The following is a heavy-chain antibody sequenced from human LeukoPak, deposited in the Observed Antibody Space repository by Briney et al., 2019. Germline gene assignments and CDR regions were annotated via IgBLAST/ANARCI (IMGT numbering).Heavy chain of an antibody. D-gene: IGHD2-15*01. V-gene: IGHV1-69*04. J-gene: IGHJ4*02. CDR2: IIPILGIA. CDR1: GGTFSSYA. CDR3: ARGGVVVAGLDY. Sequence: SVKVSCKASGGTFSSYAISWVRQAPGQGLEWMGRIIPILGIANYAQKFQGRVTITTDESTSTAYMELSSLRSEDTAVYYCARGGVVVAGLDYWGQGTLVTVSS.